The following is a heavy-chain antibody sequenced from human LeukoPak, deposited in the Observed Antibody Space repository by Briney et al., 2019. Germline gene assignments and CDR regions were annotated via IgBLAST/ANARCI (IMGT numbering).Heavy chain of an antibody. CDR3: NVWGSYRAAYVDY. V-gene: IGHV1-69*13. Sequence: SVKVSCKASGYTFTSYGISWVRQAPGQGLEWMGGIIPIFGTANYAQKFQGRVTITADESTSTAYMELSSLRSEDTAVYYCNVWGSYRAAYVDYWGQGTLVTVSS. J-gene: IGHJ4*02. CDR1: GYTFTSYG. CDR2: IIPIFGTA. D-gene: IGHD3-16*02.